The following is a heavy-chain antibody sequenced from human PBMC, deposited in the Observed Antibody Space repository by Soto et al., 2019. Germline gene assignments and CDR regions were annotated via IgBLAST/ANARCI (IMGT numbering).Heavy chain of an antibody. D-gene: IGHD2-15*01. J-gene: IGHJ5*02. V-gene: IGHV1-3*01. Sequence: ASVKVSCKASGYTFTSYAMHWVRQAPGQRLEWMGWINAGNGNTKYSQKFQGRVTITRDTSASTAYMELSSLRSEDTAVYYCARDPGYCSGGSGYNWVDPWGQGTLVTVSS. CDR2: INAGNGNT. CDR1: GYTFTSYA. CDR3: ARDPGYCSGGSGYNWVDP.